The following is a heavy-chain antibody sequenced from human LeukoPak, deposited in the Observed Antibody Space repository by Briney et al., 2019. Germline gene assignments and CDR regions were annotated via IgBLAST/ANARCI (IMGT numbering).Heavy chain of an antibody. Sequence: ASVKVSCKASGYTFTGYYMHWVRQAPGQGFEWMGWINPNSGGTNYAQKFQGRVTMTRDTSISTAYMELSRLRSDDTAVYYCARSPILYYYGSSGPDAFDIRGQGTMVTVSS. CDR3: ARSPILYYYGSSGPDAFDI. CDR2: INPNSGGT. CDR1: GYTFTGYY. J-gene: IGHJ3*02. D-gene: IGHD3-22*01. V-gene: IGHV1-2*02.